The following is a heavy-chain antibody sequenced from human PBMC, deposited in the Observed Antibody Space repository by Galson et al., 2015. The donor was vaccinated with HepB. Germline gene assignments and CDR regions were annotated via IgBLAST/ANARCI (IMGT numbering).Heavy chain of an antibody. Sequence: SLRLSCAASGFTFSSYGMHWVRQAPGKGLEWVAVISYDGSNKYYADSVKGRFTISRDNSKNTLYLQMNSLRAGDTAVYYCARDFGYSYGFGLDWGQGTLVTVSS. CDR3: ARDFGYSYGFGLD. J-gene: IGHJ4*02. CDR1: GFTFSSYG. V-gene: IGHV3-30*03. CDR2: ISYDGSNK. D-gene: IGHD5-18*01.